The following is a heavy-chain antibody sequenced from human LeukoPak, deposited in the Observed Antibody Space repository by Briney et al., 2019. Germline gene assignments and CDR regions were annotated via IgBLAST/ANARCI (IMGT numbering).Heavy chain of an antibody. D-gene: IGHD6-13*01. J-gene: IGHJ4*02. V-gene: IGHV3-23*01. CDR1: GFTFSSYA. CDR3: AKVRGSSSWYYGFDY. Sequence: PGGSLRLSCAASGFTFSSYAMSWVRQAPGKGLEWVSAISGSGYSTYYADSVKGRFTISRDNSKNTLYLQMNSLRAEDTAVYYCAKVRGSSSWYYGFDYWGQGTLVTVSS. CDR2: ISGSGYST.